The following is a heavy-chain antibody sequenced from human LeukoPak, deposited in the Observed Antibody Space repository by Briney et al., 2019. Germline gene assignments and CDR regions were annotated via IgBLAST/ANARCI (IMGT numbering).Heavy chain of an antibody. CDR1: GYSFTSYW. D-gene: IGHD6-13*01. V-gene: IGHV5-10-1*01. CDR2: IDPSDSYT. J-gene: IGHJ4*02. CDR3: ARRDRYSWYSFDY. Sequence: GESLRISCKGSGYSFTSYWITWVRQMPGKGLEWMGRIDPSDSYTNYSPSFQGHVTISVDKSISTAYLQWSSLRASDTAMYYCARRDRYSWYSFDYWGQGTLVTVSS.